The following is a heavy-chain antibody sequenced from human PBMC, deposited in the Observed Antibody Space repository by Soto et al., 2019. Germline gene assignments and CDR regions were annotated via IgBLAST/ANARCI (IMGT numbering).Heavy chain of an antibody. CDR1: GASIITDNW. Sequence: QVKLQESGPGLVKPSGTLSLTCALSGASIITDNWWSWVRQPPGKEMEWIGEIYHSGNTNFNPSVKSRVTILVDTSKNQSSLTVSSVTAADTAIYYCARASASSKLRRVVINWGQGTLVTVSS. CDR3: ARASASSKLRRVVIN. V-gene: IGHV4-4*02. J-gene: IGHJ4*02. D-gene: IGHD3-10*01. CDR2: IYHSGNT.